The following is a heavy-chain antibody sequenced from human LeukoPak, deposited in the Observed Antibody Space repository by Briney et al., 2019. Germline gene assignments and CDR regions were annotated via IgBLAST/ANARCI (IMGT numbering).Heavy chain of an antibody. J-gene: IGHJ4*02. D-gene: IGHD6-19*01. CDR3: AKGSSSGWSGDYFDY. Sequence: GGSLRLFCAASGFTFSSYAMSWVRQAPGKGLEWVSAMSGSGGSTYYADSVKGRFTISRDNSKNTLYLQMNSLRAEDTAVYYCAKGSSSGWSGDYFDYWGQGTLVTVSS. V-gene: IGHV3-23*01. CDR2: MSGSGGST. CDR1: GFTFSSYA.